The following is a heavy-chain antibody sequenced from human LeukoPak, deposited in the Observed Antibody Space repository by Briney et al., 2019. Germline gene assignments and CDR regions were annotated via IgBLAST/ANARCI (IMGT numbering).Heavy chain of an antibody. CDR1: GFTFSSYR. Sequence: GGSLRLSCAASGFTFSSYRMSWVRRAPGKGLEWVANIKQDGSEKYYVDSVKGRFTISRDNAKNSLYLQMNSLRAEDTAVYYCARAIGSSWYFYVWGQGTTVTVSS. D-gene: IGHD6-13*01. CDR3: ARAIGSSWYFYV. J-gene: IGHJ6*02. V-gene: IGHV3-7*01. CDR2: IKQDGSEK.